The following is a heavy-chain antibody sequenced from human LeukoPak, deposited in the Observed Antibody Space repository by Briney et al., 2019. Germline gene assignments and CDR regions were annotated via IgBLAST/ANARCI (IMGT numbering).Heavy chain of an antibody. CDR2: IYTSGNT. Sequence: SETLSLTCIVSGGSISTYYWSWIRQPPGKGLEWIGYIYTSGNTDYNPSLKSRVTISVDTSKNQFSLRLISVTAADTAVYYCAGLPVGVDNYFPYWGQGTLVTVPS. J-gene: IGHJ4*02. D-gene: IGHD3-3*01. CDR1: GGSISTYY. CDR3: AGLPVGVDNYFPY. V-gene: IGHV4-4*09.